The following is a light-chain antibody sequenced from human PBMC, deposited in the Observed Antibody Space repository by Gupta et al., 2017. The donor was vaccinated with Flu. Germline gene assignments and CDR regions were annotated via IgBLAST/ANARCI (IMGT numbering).Light chain of an antibody. J-gene: IGLJ2*01. CDR3: NSRANSDNHQAV. CDR2: VYN. CDR1: SLISSY. Sequence: QTVRITCQGDSLISSYASWYQQQQGPDHILGIEVYNDRTSGIPDRFAFSSSRNNDSFTLTGAQAEDEADDDCNSRANSDNHQAVFGGGTKLTVL. V-gene: IGLV3-19*01.